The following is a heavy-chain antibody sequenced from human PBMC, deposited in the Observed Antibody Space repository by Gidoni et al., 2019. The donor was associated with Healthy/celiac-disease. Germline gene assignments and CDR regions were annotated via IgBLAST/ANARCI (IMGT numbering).Heavy chain of an antibody. CDR3: ASSVSSTSRTLTY. Sequence: EVQLVESGGGLVKPGGSLRLSCAASGFTFSSYSMNWVRQAPGKGLEWVSSISSSSSYIYYADSVKGRFTISRDNAKNSLYLQMNSLRAEDTAVYYCASSVSSTSRTLTYWGQGTLVTVSS. V-gene: IGHV3-21*01. CDR1: GFTFSSYS. J-gene: IGHJ4*02. CDR2: ISSSSSYI. D-gene: IGHD2-2*01.